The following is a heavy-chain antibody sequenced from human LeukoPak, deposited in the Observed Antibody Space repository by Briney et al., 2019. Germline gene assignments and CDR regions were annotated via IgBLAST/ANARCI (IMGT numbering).Heavy chain of an antibody. V-gene: IGHV3-48*03. CDR3: ARDTGSSSWYGMYYYYYMDV. J-gene: IGHJ6*03. D-gene: IGHD6-13*01. CDR2: ISSSGSTI. CDR1: GFTFSSYE. Sequence: GGSLRLSCAASGFTFSSYEMNWVRQAPGKGLEWVSYISSSGSTIYYADSVKGRFTISRDNAKNSLYLQMNSLRAEDTAVYYCARDTGSSSWYGMYYYYYMDVWGKGTTVTVSS.